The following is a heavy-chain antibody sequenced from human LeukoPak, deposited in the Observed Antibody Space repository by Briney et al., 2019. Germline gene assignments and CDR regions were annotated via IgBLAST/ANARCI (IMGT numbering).Heavy chain of an antibody. Sequence: PSETLSLTCTVSGGSISSYYWSWIRQPPGKGLEWIGYIYYSGSTNYNPSLKSRVTISVDTSKNQFSLNLSSVTAADTAVYYCAREGVVTTNWFDPWGQGTLVTVSS. J-gene: IGHJ5*02. CDR3: AREGVVTTNWFDP. D-gene: IGHD5-12*01. V-gene: IGHV4-59*12. CDR2: IYYSGST. CDR1: GGSISSYY.